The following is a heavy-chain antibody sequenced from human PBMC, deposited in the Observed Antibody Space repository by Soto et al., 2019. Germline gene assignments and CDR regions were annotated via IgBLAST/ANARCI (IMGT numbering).Heavy chain of an antibody. D-gene: IGHD2-21*02. CDR1: GYTFTSYG. V-gene: IGHV1-18*01. CDR2: ISAYNGNT. Sequence: ASVKVSCKASGYTFTSYGISWVRQAPGQGLAWMGWISAYNGNTNYAQKLQGRVTMTTDTSTSTAYMELRSLRSDDTAVYYCAILGSALVTPYDAFDIWGQGTMVTVSS. J-gene: IGHJ3*02. CDR3: AILGSALVTPYDAFDI.